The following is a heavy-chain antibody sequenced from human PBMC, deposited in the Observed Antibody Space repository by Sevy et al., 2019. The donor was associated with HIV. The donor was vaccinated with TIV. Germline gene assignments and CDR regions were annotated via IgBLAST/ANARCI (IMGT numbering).Heavy chain of an antibody. D-gene: IGHD2-15*01. CDR2: IIPIFGTA. CDR1: GGTFSSYA. Sequence: ASVKVSCKASGGTFSSYAISWVRQAPGQGLEWMGGIIPIFGTANYAQKFQGRVTITADKSMSTAYMELSSLRSEDTAVYYCARINPVDRMYYFDYWGQGTLVTVSS. V-gene: IGHV1-69*06. J-gene: IGHJ4*02. CDR3: ARINPVDRMYYFDY.